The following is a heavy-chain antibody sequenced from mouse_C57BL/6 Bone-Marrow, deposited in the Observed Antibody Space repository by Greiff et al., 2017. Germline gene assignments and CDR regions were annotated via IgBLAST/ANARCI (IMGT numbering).Heavy chain of an antibody. V-gene: IGHV14-4*01. J-gene: IGHJ2*01. CDR2: IDPEIGDT. D-gene: IGHD2-3*01. Sequence: VQLQQSGAELVRPGASVKLSCTASGFNIKDDYIHWVKQRPEQGLEWIGWIDPEIGDTEYASKFQGKATITSDTSSNTAYLQLSRPTSEYTAVYYCSPFDGNYFDFWGQGTPLAVAS. CDR3: SPFDGNYFDF. CDR1: GFNIKDDY.